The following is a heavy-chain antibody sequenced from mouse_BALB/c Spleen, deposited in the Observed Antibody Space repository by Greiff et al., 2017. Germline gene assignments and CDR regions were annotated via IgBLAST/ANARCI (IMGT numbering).Heavy chain of an antibody. D-gene: IGHD2-14*01. V-gene: IGHV5-6-4*01. CDR1: GFTFSSYT. J-gene: IGHJ3*01. Sequence: EVQLVESGGGLVKPGGSLKLSCAASGFTFSSYTMSWVRQTPEKRLEWVATISSGGSYTYYPDSVKGRFTISRDNAKNTLYLQMSSLKSEDTAMYYCTRSYYRYEDWFAYWGQGTLVTVSA. CDR2: ISSGGSYT. CDR3: TRSYYRYEDWFAY.